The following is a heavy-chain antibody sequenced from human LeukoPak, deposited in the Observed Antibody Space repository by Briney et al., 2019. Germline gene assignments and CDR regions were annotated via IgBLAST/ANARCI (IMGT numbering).Heavy chain of an antibody. V-gene: IGHV3-9*01. CDR3: AKATAAAGTFSTFDI. CDR1: GFTFDDYA. D-gene: IGHD6-13*01. CDR2: ISWNSGSI. Sequence: PGRSLRLSCAASGFTFDDYAMHWVRQAPGKGLEWVSDISWNSGSIGYADSVKGRFTISRDNAKNSLYLQMNSLRAEDTALYYCAKATAAAGTFSTFDIWGQGTMVTVSS. J-gene: IGHJ3*02.